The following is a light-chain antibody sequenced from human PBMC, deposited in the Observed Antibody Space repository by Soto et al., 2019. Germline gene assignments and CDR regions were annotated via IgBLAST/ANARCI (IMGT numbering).Light chain of an antibody. V-gene: IGKV3D-20*02. CDR1: QSVSSSY. CDR2: GAS. J-gene: IGKJ3*01. CDR3: QQRSSWPFT. Sequence: EIVLTQSPGTLSLSPGERATLSCRASQSVSSSYLAWYQQKPGQAPRLLIHGASSRATGIPDRFSGSRSGTDLTLSISSLEPEDFAVYYCQQRSSWPFTFGPGT.